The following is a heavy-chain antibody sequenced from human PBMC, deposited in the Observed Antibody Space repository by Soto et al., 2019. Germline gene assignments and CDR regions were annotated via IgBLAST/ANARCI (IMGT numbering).Heavy chain of an antibody. D-gene: IGHD3-3*01. CDR3: ARDLRLSGEAFDV. V-gene: IGHV3-74*01. CDR2: TDYDGSLS. J-gene: IGHJ3*01. CDR1: GFAFSSSW. Sequence: GGYLRLSCVASGFAFSSSWMHLVRQAPGKGLVWISRTDYDGSLSTYADSVEGRFTISRDKARNTLFLKMNSLRVDDTAIYYCARDLRLSGEAFDVWGQGTVVTVSS.